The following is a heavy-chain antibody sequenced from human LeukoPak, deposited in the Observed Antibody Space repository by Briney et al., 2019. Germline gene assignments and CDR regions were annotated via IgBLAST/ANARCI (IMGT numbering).Heavy chain of an antibody. J-gene: IGHJ4*02. CDR1: GCSISSYH. Sequence: SETLSLTCSVSGCSISSYHWSWIRQPAGKGLEWIGRIYSSGSTNYNPSLKSRVTISGDKSKNQLSLKLSSVTAADTAVYYCARDRVGAMDFDYWGQGTLVTVSS. V-gene: IGHV4-4*07. CDR3: ARDRVGAMDFDY. CDR2: IYSSGST. D-gene: IGHD1-26*01.